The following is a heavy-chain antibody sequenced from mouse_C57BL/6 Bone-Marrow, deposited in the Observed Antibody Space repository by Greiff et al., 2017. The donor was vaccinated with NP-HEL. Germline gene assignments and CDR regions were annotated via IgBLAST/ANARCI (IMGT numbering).Heavy chain of an antibody. V-gene: IGHV1-82*01. D-gene: IGHD4-1*01. CDR2: IYPGDGDT. J-gene: IGHJ4*01. Sequence: VVEPGASVKISCKASGYAFSSSWMNWVKQRPGKGLEWIGRIYPGDGDTNYNGKFKGKATLTADKSSSTAYMQLSSLTSEDSAVYFCAINWVYYYAMDYWGQGTSVTVSS. CDR1: GYAFSSSW. CDR3: AINWVYYYAMDY.